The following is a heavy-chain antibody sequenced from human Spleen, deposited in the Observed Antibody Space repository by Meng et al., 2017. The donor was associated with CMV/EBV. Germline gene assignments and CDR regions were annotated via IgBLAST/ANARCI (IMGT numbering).Heavy chain of an antibody. CDR1: GFTVSSNY. V-gene: IGHV3-53*01. CDR3: VRVSCSSTSCPNLYYYYGMDV. J-gene: IGHJ6*02. D-gene: IGHD2-2*01. Sequence: SLKISCAASGFTVSSNYMSWVRQAPGKGLEWVSVIYSGCSTYYADSVKGRFTISRDNSKNTLYLQMNSLRAEDTAVYYRVRVSCSSTSCPNLYYYYGMDVWGQGTTVTVSS. CDR2: IYSGCST.